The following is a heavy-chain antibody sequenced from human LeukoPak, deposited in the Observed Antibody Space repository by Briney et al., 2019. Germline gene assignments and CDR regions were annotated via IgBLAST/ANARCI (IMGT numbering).Heavy chain of an antibody. CDR3: AKEVRGVFDY. V-gene: IGHV3-23*01. CDR1: GFPFISHA. CDR2: ISDSGGST. D-gene: IGHD3-10*01. Sequence: PGGALHLSCAAPGFPFISHAMSWVRPAPGKGLEWVSAISDSGGSTYYADSVKGRFTISRDNSKNTLYLQMNSLRAEDTAVYYCAKEVRGVFDYWGQGTLVTVSS. J-gene: IGHJ4*02.